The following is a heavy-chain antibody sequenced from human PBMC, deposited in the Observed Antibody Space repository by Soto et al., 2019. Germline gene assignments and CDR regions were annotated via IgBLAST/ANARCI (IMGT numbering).Heavy chain of an antibody. J-gene: IGHJ6*03. CDR3: TVVPAAIGYYYYYMDV. CDR1: GGTFSSYI. D-gene: IGHD2-2*01. CDR2: IIPILSIA. V-gene: IGHV1-69*02. Sequence: QVQLVQSGAEVKKPGSSVKVSCKASGGTFSSYIISWVRQAPGQGLEWMGRIIPILSIANYAQKFQGRVTFTADKSTSTAYMELSSLRSEDTAVYYCTVVPAAIGYYYYYMDVWGKGTTVTVSS.